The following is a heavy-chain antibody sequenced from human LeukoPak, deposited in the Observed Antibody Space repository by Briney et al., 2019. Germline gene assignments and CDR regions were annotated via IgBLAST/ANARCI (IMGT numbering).Heavy chain of an antibody. J-gene: IGHJ4*02. Sequence: KLGGSLRLSCAASGVTFSSFWMKWDRQAPGKGLEWVANIQDNGNEKNYVDSVKGRFTISRDNAKNSLYLQMNSLRAEDTAVYYCATYSRDWTGIEYWGQETLVTVSS. V-gene: IGHV3-7*02. D-gene: IGHD3/OR15-3a*01. CDR2: IQDNGNEK. CDR1: GVTFSSFW. CDR3: ATYSRDWTGIEY.